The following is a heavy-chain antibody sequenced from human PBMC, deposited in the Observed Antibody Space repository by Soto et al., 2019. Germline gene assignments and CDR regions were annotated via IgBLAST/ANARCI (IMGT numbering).Heavy chain of an antibody. CDR3: TTGFRLLNYGFWSGPSHYYYYMDV. Sequence: GGSLRLSCAASGFTFSNAWMSWVRQAPGKGLEWVGRIKVKTDGGTTDYAAPVKGRFTISRDDSKNTLCLQMNSLKTEDTAVYFCTTGFRLLNYGFWSGPSHYYYYMDVWGKGTTVTVSS. CDR2: IKVKTDGGTT. D-gene: IGHD3-3*01. J-gene: IGHJ6*03. V-gene: IGHV3-15*01. CDR1: GFTFSNAW.